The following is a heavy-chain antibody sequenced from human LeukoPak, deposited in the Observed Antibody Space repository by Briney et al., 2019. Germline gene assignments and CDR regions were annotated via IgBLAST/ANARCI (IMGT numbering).Heavy chain of an antibody. V-gene: IGHV3-21*01. D-gene: IGHD1-7*01. J-gene: IGHJ4*02. CDR1: GFTFSGYS. CDR2: ISSSSSNI. CDR3: ARAHNWKYGTFDY. Sequence: PGGSLRLSCAASGFTFSGYSMNWVRQAPGKGLEWVSSISSSSSNIYYADSVKGRFTISRDNAKNSLYLQMNSLRAEDTAVYYCARAHNWKYGTFDYWGQGTLVTVSS.